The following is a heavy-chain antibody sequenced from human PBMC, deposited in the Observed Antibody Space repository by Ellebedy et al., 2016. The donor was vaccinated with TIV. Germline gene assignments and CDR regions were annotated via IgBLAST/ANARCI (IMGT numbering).Heavy chain of an antibody. J-gene: IGHJ4*02. V-gene: IGHV3-23*01. CDR3: GKRSWSSGYYYVDY. Sequence: GESLKISCAASGFTFSTYGMHWVRQAPGKGLEWVSAISGSGSGTNYADSVKGRFTISRDNSKNILYLQMNSLRAEDTALYYCGKRSWSSGYYYVDYWGQGTLVTVSS. D-gene: IGHD3-22*01. CDR1: GFTFSTYG. CDR2: ISGSGSGT.